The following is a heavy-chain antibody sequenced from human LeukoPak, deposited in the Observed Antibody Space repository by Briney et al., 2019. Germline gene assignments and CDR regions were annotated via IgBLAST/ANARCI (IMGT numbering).Heavy chain of an antibody. CDR3: ARDVLGYCSSTSCYGTRGSSDY. J-gene: IGHJ4*02. D-gene: IGHD2-2*01. Sequence: EASVKVSCKASGYTFTSYGISWVRQAPGQGLEEMGWISAYSGNANYAQKLQGRVTMTTDTSTSTAYMELRSLRSDDTAVYYCARDVLGYCSSTSCYGTRGSSDYWGQGTLVPVSS. CDR2: ISAYSGNA. V-gene: IGHV1-18*01. CDR1: GYTFTSYG.